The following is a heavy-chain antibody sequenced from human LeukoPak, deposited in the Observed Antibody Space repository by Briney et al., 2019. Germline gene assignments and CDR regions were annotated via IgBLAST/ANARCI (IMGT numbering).Heavy chain of an antibody. CDR1: GYTFTIYG. D-gene: IGHD1-26*01. V-gene: IGHV1-69*13. Sequence: ASVKVSCKASGYTFTIYGISWVRQAPGQGLEWMGGIIPIFGTANYAQKFQGRVTITADESTSTAYMELSSLRSEDTAVYYCVGVLDEWELLRPYFQHWGQGTLVTVSS. CDR2: IIPIFGTA. J-gene: IGHJ1*01. CDR3: VGVLDEWELLRPYFQH.